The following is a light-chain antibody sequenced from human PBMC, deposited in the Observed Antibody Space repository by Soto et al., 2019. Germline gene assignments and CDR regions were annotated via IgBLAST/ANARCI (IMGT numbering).Light chain of an antibody. V-gene: IGKV1-27*01. CDR2: AAS. Sequence: IQMTQSPSSLSASVGDRVTITCRACQGISNYLAWYQQKPGKVPKLLIYAASTLQSGVPSRFSGSGSGTDFTLTISSLQPEDVATYYCQKYNSAPQITFGQGTRLEI. CDR1: QGISNY. CDR3: QKYNSAPQIT. J-gene: IGKJ5*01.